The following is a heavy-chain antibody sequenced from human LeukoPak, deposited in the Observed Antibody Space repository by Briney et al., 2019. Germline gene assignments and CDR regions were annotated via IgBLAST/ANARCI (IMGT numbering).Heavy chain of an antibody. CDR2: INTNTGNP. CDR1: GYTFTSYA. J-gene: IGHJ4*02. V-gene: IGHV7-4-1*02. D-gene: IGHD3-22*01. CDR3: ASPSPYSENYYEFDY. Sequence: ASVKVSCKASGYTFTSYAMNWVRQAPGQGLEWMGWINTNTGNPTYAQGFTGRFVFSLDTSVSTAYLQISSLKAEDTAVYYCASPSPYSENYYEFDYWGQGTLVTVSS.